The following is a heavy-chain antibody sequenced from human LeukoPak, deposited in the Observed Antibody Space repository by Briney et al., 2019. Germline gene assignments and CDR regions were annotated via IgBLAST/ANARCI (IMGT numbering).Heavy chain of an antibody. CDR3: ASWRGSGNYGGYFDY. Sequence: PGGSLRLSCVVSGLTFRNYGMYWVRQAPGKGLEWVALIWYDGSNKYYADSVKGRFTISRDNPKNTLHLQMNSLRAEDTAVYYCASWRGSGNYGGYFDYWGQGILVTVSS. V-gene: IGHV3-33*01. CDR2: IWYDGSNK. CDR1: GLTFRNYG. D-gene: IGHD3-10*01. J-gene: IGHJ4*02.